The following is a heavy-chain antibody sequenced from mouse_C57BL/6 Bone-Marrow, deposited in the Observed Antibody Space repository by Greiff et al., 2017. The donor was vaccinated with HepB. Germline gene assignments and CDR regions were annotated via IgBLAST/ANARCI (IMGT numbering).Heavy chain of an antibody. J-gene: IGHJ2*01. CDR2: ISSGSSTI. CDR1: GFTFSDYG. Sequence: EVQLVESGGGLVKPGGSLKLSCAASGFTFSDYGMHWVRQAPEKGLEWVAYISSGSSTIYYADTVKGRFTLSRDNAKNHLFLQMTILRSADTAMYYWARDFFDYWGQGTTLTVSS. CDR3: ARDFFDY. V-gene: IGHV5-17*01.